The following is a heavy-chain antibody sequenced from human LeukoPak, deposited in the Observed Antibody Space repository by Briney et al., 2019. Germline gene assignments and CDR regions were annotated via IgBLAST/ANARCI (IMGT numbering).Heavy chain of an antibody. V-gene: IGHV3-64*01. CDR3: ARSLYDDFDWLSKNYYYGMDV. CDR1: GFTFSSYA. D-gene: IGHD3-9*01. J-gene: IGHJ6*02. CDR2: ISSNGGST. Sequence: GGSLRLSCAASGFTFSSYAMHWVRQAPGKGLEYVSAISSNGGSTYYANSVKGRFTISRDNSKNTLYLQMGSLRAEDMAVYYCARSLYDDFDWLSKNYYYGMDVWGQGTTVTVSS.